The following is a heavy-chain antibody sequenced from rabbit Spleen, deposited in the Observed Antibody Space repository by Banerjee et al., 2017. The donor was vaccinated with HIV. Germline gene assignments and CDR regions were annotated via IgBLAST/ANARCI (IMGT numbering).Heavy chain of an antibody. CDR1: GLDFSGDSY. CDR2: IDIGSSGFT. Sequence: QEQLVESGGGLVQPEGSLTLTCKASGLDFSGDSYDSYMCWVRQAPGKGLEWIACIDIGSSGFTYFASWAKGRFTISKTSSTTVTLQMTRLTAADTATYFCARDTASSFSSYGMDLWGPGTLVTVS. D-gene: IGHD8-1*01. CDR3: ARDTASSFSSYGMDL. V-gene: IGHV1S45*01. J-gene: IGHJ6*01.